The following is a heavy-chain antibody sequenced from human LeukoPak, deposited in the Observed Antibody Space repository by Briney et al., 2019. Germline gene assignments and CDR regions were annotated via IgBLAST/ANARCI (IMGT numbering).Heavy chain of an antibody. J-gene: IGHJ4*02. CDR1: GFTFSSYA. V-gene: IGHV3-23*01. CDR2: ISGSGGST. Sequence: PGGSLRLSCAASGFTFSSYAMSWVRQAPGKGLEWVSGISGSGGSTYYADSVKGRFTISRDNSKNTLYLQMNSLRAEDTAVYYCARHGSGTYYFDYWGQGTLVTVSS. CDR3: ARHGSGTYYFDY. D-gene: IGHD3-10*01.